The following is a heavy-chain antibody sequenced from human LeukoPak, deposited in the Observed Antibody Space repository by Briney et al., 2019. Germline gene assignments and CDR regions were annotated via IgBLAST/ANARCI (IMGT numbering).Heavy chain of an antibody. V-gene: IGHV4-59*01. J-gene: IGHJ4*02. CDR2: IFYSGST. D-gene: IGHD1-26*01. CDR3: ARGWRGVVGATSFDY. Sequence: SETLSLTCTVPGGSISSYYWSWIRQPPGRGLEWIGYIFYSGSTNYNPSLKSRVTISVDTSKNQFSPTLNSVTAADTAVYYCARGWRGVVGATSFDYWGQGTLVTVSS. CDR1: GGSISSYY.